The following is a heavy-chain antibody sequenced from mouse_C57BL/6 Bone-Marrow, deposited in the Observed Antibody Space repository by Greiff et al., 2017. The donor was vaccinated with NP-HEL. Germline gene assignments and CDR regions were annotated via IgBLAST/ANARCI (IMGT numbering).Heavy chain of an antibody. CDR2: INYDGSST. CDR3: AREGGLRRRTYAMDY. Sequence: EVQGVESEGGLVQPGSSMKLSCTTSGFTFSDYYMAWVRQVPEKGLDWVANINYDGSSTYYLDSLKRRFIISRDNAKNILYLQMSSLKSEDTATSYCAREGGLRRRTYAMDYWGQGTSVTVSS. CDR1: GFTFSDYY. V-gene: IGHV5-16*01. J-gene: IGHJ4*01. D-gene: IGHD2-4*01.